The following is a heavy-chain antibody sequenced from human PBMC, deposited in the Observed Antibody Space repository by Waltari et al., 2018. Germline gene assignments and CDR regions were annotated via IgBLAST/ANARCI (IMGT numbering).Heavy chain of an antibody. J-gene: IGHJ4*02. CDR2: ISLNDDK. Sequence: QITLKESGPTGVKPTQTLPLTCTFSGFSFSTTGGGVGWIRQPTGKALEWLALISLNDDKRDIPSLKSRLTITKDSSKEQVVLTMTNMDPVDTATYYCAHTRCVVVIEREDEYVDYWGQGTLVTVS. CDR3: AHTRCVVVIEREDEYVDY. D-gene: IGHD2-21*01. V-gene: IGHV2-5*01. CDR1: GFSFSTTGGG.